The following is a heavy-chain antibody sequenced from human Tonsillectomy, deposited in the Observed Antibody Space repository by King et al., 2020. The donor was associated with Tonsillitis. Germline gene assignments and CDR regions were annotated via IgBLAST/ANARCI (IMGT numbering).Heavy chain of an antibody. CDR2: IYPGDSDT. D-gene: IGHD3-10*01. V-gene: IGHV5-51*01. J-gene: IGHJ5*02. Sequence: QLVQSGAEVTKPGESLKISCKGSGYSFTSYWIGWVRQMPGKGLEWMGIIYPGDSDTRYSPSFQGQVTISADKSISTAYLQWSSLKASDTAMYYCARLRMVREKIDWFDPWGQGTLVTVSS. CDR1: GYSFTSYW. CDR3: ARLRMVREKIDWFDP.